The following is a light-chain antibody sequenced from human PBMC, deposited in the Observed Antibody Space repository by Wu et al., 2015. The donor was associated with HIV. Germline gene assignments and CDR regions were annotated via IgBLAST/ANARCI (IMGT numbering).Light chain of an antibody. CDR3: QKYNTAPWT. CDR2: AAS. CDR1: QGVGSD. Sequence: DIQMTQSPSTLSASVGDSVTITCRASQGVGSDLAWYQHKPGNSPKLLIYAASDLESGVPSRFSGGGSGTDFTLTISSLQPEDVATYYCQKYNTAPWTFGQGTKVEMK. J-gene: IGKJ1*01. V-gene: IGKV1-27*01.